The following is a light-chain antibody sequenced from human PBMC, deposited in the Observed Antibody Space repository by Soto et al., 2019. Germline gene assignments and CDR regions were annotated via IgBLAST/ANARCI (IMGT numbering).Light chain of an antibody. CDR1: SSDVGGYNY. Sequence: QSVLTQPASVSGSPGQSITISCTGTSSDVGGYNYVSWYQQHPGKAPKLMIYEVSNRPSGVSFRFSGSKSGNTASLTISGLQAEDEADYYCSSYTRRTTYVFGTGTKV. CDR3: SSYTRRTTYV. CDR2: EVS. V-gene: IGLV2-14*01. J-gene: IGLJ1*01.